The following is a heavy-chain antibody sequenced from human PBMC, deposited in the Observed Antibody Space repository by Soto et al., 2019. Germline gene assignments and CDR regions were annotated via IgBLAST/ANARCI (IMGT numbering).Heavy chain of an antibody. J-gene: IGHJ3*02. D-gene: IGHD6-6*01. Sequence: QVQLVESGGGVVQPGRSLRLSCTASGLTFSNYDMNWVRQAPGRGLEWVAFISDDGTNKDYAESVKGRFAVSRDYSKSTEWLQIHSLRVEDTAIYYRVQGGSRSFPGDAFVIWGEGTKVTVSS. CDR3: VQGGSRSFPGDAFVI. CDR2: ISDDGTNK. V-gene: IGHV3-30*18. CDR1: GLTFSNYD.